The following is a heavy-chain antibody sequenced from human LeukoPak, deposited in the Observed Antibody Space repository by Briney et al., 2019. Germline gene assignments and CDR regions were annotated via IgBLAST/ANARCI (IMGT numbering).Heavy chain of an antibody. CDR2: IYSDNT. D-gene: IGHD4/OR15-4a*01. CDR1: GFTVSSNS. Sequence: GGSLRLSCTVSGFTVSSNSMSWVRQAPGKGLEWVSSIYSDNTHYSDSVKGRFTISRDNSKNTLYLQMNSLRAEDTAVYYCARRAGAYSHPYDYWGQGTPVTVSS. V-gene: IGHV3-53*01. CDR3: ARRAGAYSHPYDY. J-gene: IGHJ4*02.